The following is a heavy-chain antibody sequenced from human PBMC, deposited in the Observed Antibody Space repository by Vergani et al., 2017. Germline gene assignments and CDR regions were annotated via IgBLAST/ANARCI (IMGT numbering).Heavy chain of an antibody. CDR1: GYTFTSYG. D-gene: IGHD2-8*01. J-gene: IGHJ6*03. Sequence: QVQLVQSGAEVKKPGASVKVSCKASGYTFTSYGISWVRQAPGQGLEWMGWISAYNGNTNYAQKLQGRVTMTTDTSTSTAYMELRSLRSDDTAVYYCGRVGGCNNGVCYPPAYDDDMDVWGKGTTVSVSS. V-gene: IGHV1-18*01. CDR3: GRVGGCNNGVCYPPAYDDDMDV. CDR2: ISAYNGNT.